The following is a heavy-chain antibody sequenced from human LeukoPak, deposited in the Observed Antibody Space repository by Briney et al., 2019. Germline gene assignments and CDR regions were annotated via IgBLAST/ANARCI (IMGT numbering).Heavy chain of an antibody. Sequence: PGESLRLSCAASGFTFSSYWMSWVRQAPGKGLEWVANIKQDGSEKYYADSVKGRFTISRDNAKNSLDLQMNSLRAEDTAVYYCGGYSSSWLAFDIWGQGTMVTVSS. J-gene: IGHJ3*02. CDR1: GFTFSSYW. D-gene: IGHD6-13*01. CDR3: GGYSSSWLAFDI. V-gene: IGHV3-7*02. CDR2: IKQDGSEK.